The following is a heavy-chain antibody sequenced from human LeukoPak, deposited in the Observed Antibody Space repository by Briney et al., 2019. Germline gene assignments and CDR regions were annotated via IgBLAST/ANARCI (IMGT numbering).Heavy chain of an antibody. CDR1: GFTFSSYW. CDR3: ARGVGEKNFDY. Sequence: PGGSLRLSCAASGFTFSSYWMSWVRQAPGKWLEWVANIKQDGSEKYYVDSVKGRFTISRDNAKNSLYLQMNSLRAEDTAVYYCARGVGEKNFDYWGQGTLVTVSS. D-gene: IGHD1-26*01. CDR2: IKQDGSEK. V-gene: IGHV3-7*01. J-gene: IGHJ4*02.